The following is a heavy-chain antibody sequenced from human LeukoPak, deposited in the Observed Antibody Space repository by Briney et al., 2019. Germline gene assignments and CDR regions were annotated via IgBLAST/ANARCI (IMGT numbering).Heavy chain of an antibody. CDR3: ANIYYYDSSGYYGGGDAFDI. CDR2: ISWNSGSI. J-gene: IGHJ3*02. D-gene: IGHD3-22*01. V-gene: IGHV3-9*01. CDR1: GFTFDDYA. Sequence: PGGSLRLSCAASGFTFDDYAMHWVRQAPGKGLEWVSGISWNSGSIGYADSVKGRFTISRDNAKNSLYLQMNSLRAEDTALCYCANIYYYDSSGYYGGGDAFDIWGQGTMVTVSS.